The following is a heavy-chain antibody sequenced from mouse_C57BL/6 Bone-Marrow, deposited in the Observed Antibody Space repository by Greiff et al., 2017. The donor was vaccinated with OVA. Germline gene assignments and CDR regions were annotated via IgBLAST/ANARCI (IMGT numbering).Heavy chain of an antibody. CDR1: GYTFTSYG. Sequence: QVQLQQSGAELARPGASVKLSCKASGYTFTSYGISWVKQRTGQGLEWIGRIDPNSGGTKYNEKFKSKATLTVDKPSSTAYMQLSSLTSEDSAVYYCARGDGYEKGAMDYWGQGTSVTVSS. CDR3: ARGDGYEKGAMDY. J-gene: IGHJ4*01. D-gene: IGHD2-2*01. CDR2: IDPNSGGT. V-gene: IGHV1-72*01.